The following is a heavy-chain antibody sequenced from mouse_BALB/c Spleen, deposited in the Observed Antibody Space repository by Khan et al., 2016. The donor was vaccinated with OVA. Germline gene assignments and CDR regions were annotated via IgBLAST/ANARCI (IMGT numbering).Heavy chain of an antibody. D-gene: IGHD1-1*01. CDR2: INPSTAYT. J-gene: IGHJ2*01. Sequence: VQLQQSGAELAKPGASVKMSCKASGYTFINYWILWVKQRPGQGLEWIGYINPSTAYTEYNQNFKDKATLTADKSSRTAYMQLSSLTSEDSAVYYSARRGLRWDFDYWGQGTTLTVSS. V-gene: IGHV1-7*01. CDR1: GYTFINYW. CDR3: ARRGLRWDFDY.